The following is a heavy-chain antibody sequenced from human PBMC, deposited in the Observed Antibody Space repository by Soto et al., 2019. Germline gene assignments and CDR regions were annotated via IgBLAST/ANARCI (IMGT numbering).Heavy chain of an antibody. Sequence: GGSLRLSCAASGFTVSSNYMSWVRQAPWKGLEWVSVIYSGGSTYYADSVKGRFTISRDNSKNTLYLQMNSLRAEDTAVYYCARDIRFLEWRPNYCGMDVWAQGTTVTVSS. CDR1: GFTVSSNY. CDR2: IYSGGST. CDR3: ARDIRFLEWRPNYCGMDV. J-gene: IGHJ6*02. V-gene: IGHV3-53*01. D-gene: IGHD3-3*01.